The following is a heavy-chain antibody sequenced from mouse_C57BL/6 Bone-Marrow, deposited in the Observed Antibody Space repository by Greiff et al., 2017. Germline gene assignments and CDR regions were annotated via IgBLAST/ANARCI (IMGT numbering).Heavy chain of an antibody. D-gene: IGHD1-1*01. CDR3: ARQSTGAMDY. V-gene: IGHV5-15*01. J-gene: IGHJ4*01. CDR1: GFTFSDYG. CDR2: ISNVAYSI. Sequence: EVKLVESGGGLVQPGGSLKLSCAASGFTFSDYGMAWVRQAPRKGPEWVAFISNVAYSIYYADTVTGRFTISRANAKNPLYLEMSSLRSEDTAMYSCARQSTGAMDYWGQGTSVTVSS.